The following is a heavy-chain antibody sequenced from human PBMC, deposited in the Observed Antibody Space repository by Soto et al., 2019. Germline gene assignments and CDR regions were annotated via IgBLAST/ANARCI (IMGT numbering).Heavy chain of an antibody. V-gene: IGHV3-23*01. CDR1: RFTFSTYA. Sequence: GSLRLSCATSRFTFSTYAMSWVRQAPGKGLEWVSTISANGGTTYYPDSVKGRFTISRDNSKNTLYLQMNSLGAEDTAVYYCAKVGRSFDWLYFFDYWGRGTRVTVPS. J-gene: IGHJ4*02. D-gene: IGHD3-9*01. CDR3: AKVGRSFDWLYFFDY. CDR2: ISANGGTT.